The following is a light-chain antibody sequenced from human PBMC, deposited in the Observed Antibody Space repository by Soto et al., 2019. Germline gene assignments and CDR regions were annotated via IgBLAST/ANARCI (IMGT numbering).Light chain of an antibody. J-gene: IGLJ1*01. V-gene: IGLV1-40*01. CDR2: GNN. CDR3: QSHDTSLSGSRV. Sequence: QSALTQPPSVPGAPGQRVTISCTGSSSNIGAGYDVHWYQQLPGTAPKLLIYGNNNRPSGVPDRFSGSKSGTSASLAITGLLPEDEADYYCQSHDTSLSGSRVFGTGTKVTVL. CDR1: SSNIGAGYD.